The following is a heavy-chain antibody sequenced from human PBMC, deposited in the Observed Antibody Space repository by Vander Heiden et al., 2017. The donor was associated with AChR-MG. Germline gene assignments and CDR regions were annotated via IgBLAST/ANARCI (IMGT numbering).Heavy chain of an antibody. CDR1: GFPFSSYG. CDR3: AKDLGGGLLDFFDY. Sequence: QVQLVESGGGVVQPGRSLRLSCAASGFPFSSYGMHWVRQAPGKGLEWVAVISYDGSNKYYADSVKGRFTISRDNSKNTLYLQMNSLRAEDTAVYYCAKDLGGGLLDFFDYWGQGTLVTVSS. V-gene: IGHV3-30*18. D-gene: IGHD1-1*01. J-gene: IGHJ4*02. CDR2: ISYDGSNK.